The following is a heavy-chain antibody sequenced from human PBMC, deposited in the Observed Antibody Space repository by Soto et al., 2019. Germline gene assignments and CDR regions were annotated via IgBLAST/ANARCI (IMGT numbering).Heavy chain of an antibody. CDR3: AGRLERPLRVLEYLPDKYFDS. CDR1: GLSISTSSYS. J-gene: IGHJ4*02. Sequence: PSETLSLTCTVSGLSISTSSYSWDWIRQPPGKGLEWIGSISYRGSTSYNPSLKSRVAISVDTSHNQFSLNLNSLTAADTAMYCCAGRLERPLRVLEYLPDKYFDSWGQGTLVTVSS. CDR2: ISYRGST. D-gene: IGHD3-3*01. V-gene: IGHV4-39*01.